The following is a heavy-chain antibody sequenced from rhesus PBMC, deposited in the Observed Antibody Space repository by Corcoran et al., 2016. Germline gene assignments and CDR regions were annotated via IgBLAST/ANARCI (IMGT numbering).Heavy chain of an antibody. CDR2: IGGSSGST. J-gene: IGHJ4*01. Sequence: QVQLQELGPGMVKPSETLSLTCAVSSDSISGHYLWNWISQPPGKGLEWIGYIGGSSGSTNYNPSLKSRVTISLGASQNQVFLRLSFLTAADTAVYFCATESLAHSWGQGILVTVSS. V-gene: IGHV4-127*01. D-gene: IGHD3-3*01. CDR1: SDSISGHY. CDR3: ATESLAHS.